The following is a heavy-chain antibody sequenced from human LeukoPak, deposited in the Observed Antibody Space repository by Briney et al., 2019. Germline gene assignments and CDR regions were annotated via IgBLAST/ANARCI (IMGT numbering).Heavy chain of an antibody. CDR1: GFTFSSHW. D-gene: IGHD3-10*01. V-gene: IGHV3-74*01. Sequence: PGGSLRLSCAASGFTFSSHWMHWVRQAPGKGLVWVSRISSDGSSTSFADSVKGRFTISRDNAENTLYLHMNSLRDEGTAVYFCARGPPDGSGSYYPGDYWGQGTLVTVSS. CDR2: ISSDGSST. J-gene: IGHJ4*02. CDR3: ARGPPDGSGSYYPGDY.